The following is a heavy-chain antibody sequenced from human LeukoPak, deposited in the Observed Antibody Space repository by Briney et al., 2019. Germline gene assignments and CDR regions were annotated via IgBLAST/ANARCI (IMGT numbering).Heavy chain of an antibody. J-gene: IGHJ4*02. CDR3: AKDKRAVPGTGAFDS. V-gene: IGHV3-9*03. Sequence: PGGSLRLSCAASGFTFDDYAMHWVRQAPGKGLEWVSGISWNRGTIEYADSVKGRFTISRDNAKNSLYLQMSSLRTEDMALYYCAKDKRAVPGTGAFDSWGQGTLVTVSS. CDR1: GFTFDDYA. D-gene: IGHD1-26*01. CDR2: ISWNRGTI.